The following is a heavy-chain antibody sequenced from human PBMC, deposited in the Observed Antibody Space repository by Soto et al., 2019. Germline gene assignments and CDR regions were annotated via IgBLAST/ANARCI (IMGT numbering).Heavy chain of an antibody. J-gene: IGHJ1*01. CDR1: GFTFGLYE. V-gene: IGHV3-48*03. CDR3: VREAGELVVVTTTGLVF. D-gene: IGHD2-2*01. CDR2: ISHSGATI. Sequence: GGSLRLSCIGSGFTFGLYEMNWVRQAPGKGLEWLSFISHSGATIHYADSVKGRFTVSRDNAKNSLHLQMNNLRGEDTGVYYCVREAGELVVVTTTGLVFWGQGTLVTVSS.